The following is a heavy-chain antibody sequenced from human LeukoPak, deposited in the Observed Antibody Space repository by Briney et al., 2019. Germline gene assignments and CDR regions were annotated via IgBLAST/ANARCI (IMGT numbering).Heavy chain of an antibody. D-gene: IGHD3-3*01. Sequence: SETLSLTCTVSGGSISSGGYYWSWIRQHPGKGLEWIGYIYYSGSTYYNPSLKSRVTISVDTSKNQFSLKLSSVTAADTAVYYCARSSQDFWSGYYGNWFDPWGQGTLVTVSS. J-gene: IGHJ5*02. CDR2: IYYSGST. CDR3: ARSSQDFWSGYYGNWFDP. V-gene: IGHV4-31*03. CDR1: GGSISSGGYY.